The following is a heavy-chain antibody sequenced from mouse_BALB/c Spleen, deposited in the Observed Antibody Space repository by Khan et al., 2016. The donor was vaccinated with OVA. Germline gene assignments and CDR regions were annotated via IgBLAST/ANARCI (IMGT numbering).Heavy chain of an antibody. CDR1: GYTFTGYW. CDR3: ARGGITTGYFDY. D-gene: IGHD1-1*01. J-gene: IGHJ2*01. CDR2: IYPGDGNT. V-gene: IGHV1-87*01. Sequence: QVHVKQSGTELARPGASVNLSCKASGYTFTGYWMQWVKQRPGQGLEWIGAIYPGDGNTRYTQKFKGKATLTADKSSSTAYMQLSSLASEDSAGYYCARGGITTGYFDYWGQGTTLTVSS.